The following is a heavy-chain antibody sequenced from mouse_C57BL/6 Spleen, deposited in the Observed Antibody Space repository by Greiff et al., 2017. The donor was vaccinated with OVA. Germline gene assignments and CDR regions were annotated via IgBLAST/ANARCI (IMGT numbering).Heavy chain of an antibody. D-gene: IGHD3-2*02. V-gene: IGHV1-50*01. CDR3: VGAQAFAMDY. Sequence: VQLQQPGAELVKPGASVKLSCKASGYTFTSYWMQWVKQRPGQGLEWIGEIDPSDSYTNYNQKFKGKATLTVDTSSSTAYMQLSSLTSEDSAVYYCVGAQAFAMDYWGQGTSVTVSS. CDR2: IDPSDSYT. CDR1: GYTFTSYW. J-gene: IGHJ4*01.